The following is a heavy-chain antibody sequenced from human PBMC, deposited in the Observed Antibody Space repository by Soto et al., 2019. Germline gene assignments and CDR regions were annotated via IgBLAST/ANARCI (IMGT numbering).Heavy chain of an antibody. J-gene: IGHJ6*02. CDR3: ARGVYGGERGGYYYGMDV. Sequence: SQTLSLTCAISGDSVSSNSAAWNWIRQSPSRGLEWLGRTYYRSKWYNDYAVSVKSRITINPDTSKNQFSLQLNSVTPEDTAVYYCARGVYGGERGGYYYGMDVWGQGTTVTAP. CDR2: TYYRSKWYN. CDR1: GDSVSSNSAA. V-gene: IGHV6-1*01. D-gene: IGHD2-21*01.